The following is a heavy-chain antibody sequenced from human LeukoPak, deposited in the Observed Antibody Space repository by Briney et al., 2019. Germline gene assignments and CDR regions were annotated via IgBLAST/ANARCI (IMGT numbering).Heavy chain of an antibody. CDR2: IYYSGST. CDR3: ASIATELLFDY. J-gene: IGHJ4*02. CDR1: GVSISSGGYY. V-gene: IGHV4-31*03. D-gene: IGHD1-26*01. Sequence: KPSETLSLTCTVSGVSISSGGYYWSWIRQHPGKGLEWIGYIYYSGSTYYNPSLKSRVTISVDTSKNQFSLKLSSVTAADTAVYYCASIATELLFDYWGQGTLVTVSS.